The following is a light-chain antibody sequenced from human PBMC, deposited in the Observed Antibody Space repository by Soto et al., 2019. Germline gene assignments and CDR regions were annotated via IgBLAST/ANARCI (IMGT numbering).Light chain of an antibody. V-gene: IGLV2-11*01. J-gene: IGLJ1*01. CDR1: SSDVGAYDY. CDR2: HVS. CDR3: CTDAGSYKV. Sequence: QSALTQPRSVSGSPEQSVTISCTGTSSDVGAYDYVSWYQQHPGKAPKLLIYHVSKRPSGVPDRFSGSKSGNTASLTISGLQAEDEADYYCCTDAGSYKVFGIGTKVTVL.